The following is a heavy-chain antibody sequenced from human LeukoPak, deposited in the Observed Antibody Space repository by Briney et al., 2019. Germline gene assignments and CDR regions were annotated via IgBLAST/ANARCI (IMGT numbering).Heavy chain of an antibody. J-gene: IGHJ4*02. CDR3: ARGGYCSSTSCLVHPLSSDRFFDY. D-gene: IGHD2-2*01. CDR2: ISAYNGNT. Sequence: GASVKVSCKASGYTFTSYGISWVRQAPGQGLEWMGWISAYNGNTNYAQKLQGRVTMTTDTSTSTAYMELRSLRSDDTAVYYCARGGYCSSTSCLVHPLSSDRFFDYWGQGTLVTVSS. CDR1: GYTFTSYG. V-gene: IGHV1-18*01.